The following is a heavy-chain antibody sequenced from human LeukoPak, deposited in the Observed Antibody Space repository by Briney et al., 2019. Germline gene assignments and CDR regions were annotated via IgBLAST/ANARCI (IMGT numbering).Heavy chain of an antibody. J-gene: IGHJ4*02. CDR1: GFTFKDSA. V-gene: IGHV3-23*01. CDR3: AKEVLVVIESYFDH. Sequence: GGSLRLSCEASGFTFKDSAMSWVRQAPGKGLECLSAITGSGNTKYYADSVKGRFTVSRDNNKNTIYLQMNSLRAEDTAVYYCAKEVLVVIESYFDHWGQGSLVTVSS. CDR2: ITGSGNTK. D-gene: IGHD3-22*01.